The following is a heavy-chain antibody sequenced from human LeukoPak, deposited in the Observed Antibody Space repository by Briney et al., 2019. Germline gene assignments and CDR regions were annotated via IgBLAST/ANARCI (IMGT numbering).Heavy chain of an antibody. CDR3: TTYSYYYDSSGYYIDAFDI. CDR2: IRSKANSYAT. Sequence: PGGSLRLSCAASGFIFSGSAMHWVRQASGKGLEWVGRIRSKANSYATAYAASVKGRFTISRDDSKNTAYLQMNSLKTEDTAVYYCTTYSYYYDSSGYYIDAFDIWGQGTMVTVSS. CDR1: GFIFSGSA. J-gene: IGHJ3*02. D-gene: IGHD3-22*01. V-gene: IGHV3-73*01.